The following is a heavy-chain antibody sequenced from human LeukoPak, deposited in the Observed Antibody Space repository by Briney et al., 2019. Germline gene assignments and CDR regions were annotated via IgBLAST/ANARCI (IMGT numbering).Heavy chain of an antibody. CDR3: ARGRYFDWLLGFDY. CDR1: GYTFTSYR. Sequence: ASVKVSCQASGYTFTSYRIIWVRQAPGQGLEWMGWISAYTGDTNYTQNFQGRVTLTTDTSTSTAYMELGSLRSDDTAVYYCARGRYFDWLLGFDYWGQGTLVTVSS. CDR2: ISAYTGDT. D-gene: IGHD3-9*01. J-gene: IGHJ4*02. V-gene: IGHV1-18*01.